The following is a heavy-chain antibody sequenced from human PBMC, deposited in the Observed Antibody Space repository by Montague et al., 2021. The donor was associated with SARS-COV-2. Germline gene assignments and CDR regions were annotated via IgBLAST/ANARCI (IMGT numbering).Heavy chain of an antibody. V-gene: IGHV2-70*01. CDR1: GFSLSTSGMC. J-gene: IGHJ4*02. CDR3: ARTYYYGSWSYYTYYFDF. CDR2: IDWDADK. D-gene: IGHD3-10*01. Sequence: PALVKPTQTLTLTCTFSGFSLSTSGMCVSWIRQPPGKALEWLALIDWDADKYYSTSLKTRLTISKDTSKNQVVLTMTNMDPVDTATYYCARTYYYGSWSYYTYYFDFWGQGTLVTVSS.